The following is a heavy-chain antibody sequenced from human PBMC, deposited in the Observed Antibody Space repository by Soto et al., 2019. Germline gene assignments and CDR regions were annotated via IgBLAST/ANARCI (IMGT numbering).Heavy chain of an antibody. CDR1: GFSLSTIGVG. J-gene: IGHJ5*02. CDR2: IYWDDDK. Sequence: TLVNPTQTLTLTCTFSGFSLSTIGVGVGWIRQPPGKALEWLALIYWDDDKRYSPSLKSRLTITKDTSKNQVVLTMTNMDPVDTATYYCAHRRSTYYYDSTFDPWGQGTQVTVSS. D-gene: IGHD3-22*01. CDR3: AHRRSTYYYDSTFDP. V-gene: IGHV2-5*02.